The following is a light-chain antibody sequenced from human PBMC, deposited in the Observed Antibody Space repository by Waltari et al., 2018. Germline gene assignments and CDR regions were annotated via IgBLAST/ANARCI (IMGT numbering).Light chain of an antibody. CDR1: QSISTY. CDR3: QQNYYTPWT. J-gene: IGKJ1*01. Sequence: DIQMTQSPSSLSASVGDRVTITCRASQSISTYLNWYQQKPGKAPKLLIYAASKLQSGVPSRFSGSRSGTDFTLSISSLQPEDFATYYCQQNYYTPWTFGQGTKVEI. CDR2: AAS. V-gene: IGKV1-39*01.